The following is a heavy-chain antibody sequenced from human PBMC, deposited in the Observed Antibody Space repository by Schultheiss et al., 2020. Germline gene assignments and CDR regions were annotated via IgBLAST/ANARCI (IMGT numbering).Heavy chain of an antibody. J-gene: IGHJ1*01. V-gene: IGHV3-21*05. CDR3: ARDHYYDKHFQH. Sequence: GGSLRLSCAASGFTVSSNYMSWVRQAPGKGLEWVSYISSSSSYIYYADSVKGRFTISRDNAKNSLYLQMNSLRAEDTAVYYCARDHYYDKHFQHWGQGTLVTVSS. CDR2: ISSSSSYI. CDR1: GFTVSSNY. D-gene: IGHD3-22*01.